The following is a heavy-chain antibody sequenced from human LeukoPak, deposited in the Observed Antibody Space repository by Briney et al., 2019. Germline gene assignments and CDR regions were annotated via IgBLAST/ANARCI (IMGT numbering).Heavy chain of an antibody. D-gene: IGHD2-15*01. V-gene: IGHV4-59*08. Sequence: SETLSLTCTVSGGSISSYYWSWIRHPPGEGLEWIGYIHYSGSTNYNTSLKSRVTISVDTSKNQFSLKLSSVTAADTAVYYCARQATRMKALDYWGQGTLVTVSS. CDR3: ARQATRMKALDY. CDR2: IHYSGST. CDR1: GGSISSYY. J-gene: IGHJ4*02.